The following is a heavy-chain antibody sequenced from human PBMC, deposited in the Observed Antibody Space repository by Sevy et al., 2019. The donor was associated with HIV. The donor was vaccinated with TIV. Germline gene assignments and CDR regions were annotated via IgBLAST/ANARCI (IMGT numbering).Heavy chain of an antibody. CDR3: ARVQDGYFDY. J-gene: IGHJ4*02. Sequence: SESLSLTCTVSGGSISSYYWSWIRQPPGKGLEWIGYIYYSGSTNYNPSLKSRVTISVDTSKNQFSLKLSSVTAADTAVYYCARVQDGYFDYWGQGTLVTVSS. V-gene: IGHV4-59*01. CDR2: IYYSGST. CDR1: GGSISSYY.